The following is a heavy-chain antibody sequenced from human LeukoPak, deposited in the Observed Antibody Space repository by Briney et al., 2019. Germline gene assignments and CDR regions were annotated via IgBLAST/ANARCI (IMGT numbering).Heavy chain of an antibody. J-gene: IGHJ6*03. CDR2: IYTSGST. Sequence: SETLSLTCTVSGGSISSYYWSWIRQPAGKGLEWIGHIYTSGSTNYNPSLKSRVTMSVDTSKNQFSLKLSSVTAADTAVYYCARVMWGRDSSSYTGYYYYYYMDVWGKGTTVTVSS. CDR1: GGSISSYY. D-gene: IGHD6-13*01. V-gene: IGHV4-4*07. CDR3: ARVMWGRDSSSYTGYYYYYYMDV.